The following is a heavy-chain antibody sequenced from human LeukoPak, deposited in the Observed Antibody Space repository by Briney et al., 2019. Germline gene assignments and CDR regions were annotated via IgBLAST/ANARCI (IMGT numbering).Heavy chain of an antibody. Sequence: GESLKNSCKGSGYSFTNYWIGWVRQMPGKGLEWMGIIYPGDSDTTYSPSFQARVTISADKSISTAYMQWNRLKASDTAMYYCARLEYSTSSPDYWGQGTLVTVSS. J-gene: IGHJ4*02. D-gene: IGHD6-6*01. CDR3: ARLEYSTSSPDY. CDR2: IYPGDSDT. V-gene: IGHV5-51*01. CDR1: GYSFTNYW.